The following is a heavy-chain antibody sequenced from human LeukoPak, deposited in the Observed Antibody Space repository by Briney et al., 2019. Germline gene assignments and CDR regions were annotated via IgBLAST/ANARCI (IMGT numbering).Heavy chain of an antibody. CDR3: ARDQARAPTVTTGLAL. CDR2: MNPNSGNT. D-gene: IGHD4-17*01. Sequence: GASVKVSCTASGYTFTSYDINWVRQATGQGLEWMGWMNPNSGNTGYAQKFQGRVTMTRNTSISTAYMELSSLRSEDTAVYYCARDQARAPTVTTGLALWGQGTLVTVSS. CDR1: GYTFTSYD. V-gene: IGHV1-8*01. J-gene: IGHJ4*02.